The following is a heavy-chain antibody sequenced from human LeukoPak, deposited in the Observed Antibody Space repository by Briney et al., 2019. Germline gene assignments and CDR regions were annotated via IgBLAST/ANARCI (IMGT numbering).Heavy chain of an antibody. CDR1: GYSVSTDYY. Sequence: SETLSLTCTVSGYSVSTDYYWGWIRQPPGKGLEWIGYIYYSGSTNYNPSLKSRVTISVDTSKNQFSLKLSSVTAADTAVYYCARGRERWLPYDYWGQGTLVTVSS. CDR2: IYYSGST. D-gene: IGHD5-24*01. CDR3: ARGRERWLPYDY. J-gene: IGHJ4*02. V-gene: IGHV4-61*01.